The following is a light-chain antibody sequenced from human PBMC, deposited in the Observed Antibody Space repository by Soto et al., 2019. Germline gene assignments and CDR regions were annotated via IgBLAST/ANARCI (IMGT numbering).Light chain of an antibody. CDR3: QRYHSALLT. Sequence: DIQMTQSPSSLSASVGERVTMTCRASQDIRHYVAWYQQKPGEVPKLLIYAASTLQSGVPARFSGGGFGTDFTLTISSLRPEDVATYYCQRYHSALLTFGPGTKVDLK. J-gene: IGKJ3*01. CDR2: AAS. V-gene: IGKV1-27*01. CDR1: QDIRHY.